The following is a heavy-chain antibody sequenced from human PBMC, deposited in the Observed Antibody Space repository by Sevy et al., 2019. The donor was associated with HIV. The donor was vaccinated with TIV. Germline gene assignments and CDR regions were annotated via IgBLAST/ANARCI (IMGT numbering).Heavy chain of an antibody. J-gene: IGHJ4*02. CDR2: ISFSGNYI. CDR1: GINFKTYK. CDR3: ATRSGWALDY. Sequence: GGSLRLSCVASGINFKTYKINWVRQTPGKGLEWVSSISFSGNYIYYEDFAKGRFTISRDNARNSLYLQMISLTAEDTAVYYCATRSGWALDYWGQGTLVTVSS. V-gene: IGHV3-21*01. D-gene: IGHD6-19*01.